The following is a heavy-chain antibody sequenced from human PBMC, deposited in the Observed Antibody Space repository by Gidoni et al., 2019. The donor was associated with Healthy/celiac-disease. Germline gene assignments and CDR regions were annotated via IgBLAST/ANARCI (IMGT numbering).Heavy chain of an antibody. CDR2: ISYDGSNK. V-gene: IGHV3-30-3*01. J-gene: IGHJ4*02. D-gene: IGHD4-17*01. Sequence: QVQLVESGGGVVQPGRSLRLSCAASGFPFSSYAMHWVRQAPGKGLEWVAVISYDGSNKYYADSVKGRFTISRDNSKNTLYLQMNSLRAEDTAVYYCATPADGDYALDYWGQGTLVTVSS. CDR3: ATPADGDYALDY. CDR1: GFPFSSYA.